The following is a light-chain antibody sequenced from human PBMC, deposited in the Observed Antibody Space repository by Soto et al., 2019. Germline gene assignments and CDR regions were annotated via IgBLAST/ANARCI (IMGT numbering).Light chain of an antibody. Sequence: EIVLTQSPGTLSLSPGEMATISCTASQSVSSAYLAWYQQKPGQAPRLLIYDVSSRATGIPDRFSGSGSGTDFTLTVSRLEPEDFAVYYCQQYGSSPETFGQGTKGDIK. CDR2: DVS. J-gene: IGKJ1*01. CDR1: QSVSSAY. V-gene: IGKV3-20*01. CDR3: QQYGSSPET.